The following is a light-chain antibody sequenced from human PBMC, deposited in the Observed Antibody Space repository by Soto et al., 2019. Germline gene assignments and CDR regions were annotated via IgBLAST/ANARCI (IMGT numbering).Light chain of an antibody. CDR2: EVS. V-gene: IGLV2-14*01. CDR3: SSYTSSSTLVV. CDR1: SSDVGGYNY. J-gene: IGLJ2*01. Sequence: QSALTQPASVSGSPGQSITISCTGTSSDVGGYNYVSWYQQHPGKAPKLMIYEVSNRPSGVSNRFSGSKSGNTASLTISGLQAEDEADYHCSSYTSSSTLVVFGGGTKLPVL.